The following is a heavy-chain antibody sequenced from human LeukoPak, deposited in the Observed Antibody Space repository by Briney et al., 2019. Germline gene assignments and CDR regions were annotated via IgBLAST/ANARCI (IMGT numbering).Heavy chain of an antibody. CDR1: GFNFSSYS. CDR2: IHDSGST. D-gene: IGHD4-23*01. Sequence: PGGSLRLSCAASGFNFSSYSMSWVRQPPGKGLEWIGSIHDSGSTDYNPSLKSRVTISVDTSKNQFSLKLSSVTAADTAVYYCARLYGGNSNNYYCDYWGQGTLVTVSS. J-gene: IGHJ4*02. V-gene: IGHV4-39*01. CDR3: ARLYGGNSNNYYCDY.